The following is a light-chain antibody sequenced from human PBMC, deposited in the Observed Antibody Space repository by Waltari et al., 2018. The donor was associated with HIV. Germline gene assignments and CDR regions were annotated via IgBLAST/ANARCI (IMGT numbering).Light chain of an antibody. Sequence: QSALTQPASVSGSPGQSITISCTGTSSDVGGYNYVSWYQQHPGKAPKLMIYDVSKRPAGVSNRFSGSKSGNTASLTISGLQAEDEADYYCSSYTSSSRLGTGTKVTVL. CDR2: DVS. J-gene: IGLJ1*01. V-gene: IGLV2-14*01. CDR3: SSYTSSSR. CDR1: SSDVGGYNY.